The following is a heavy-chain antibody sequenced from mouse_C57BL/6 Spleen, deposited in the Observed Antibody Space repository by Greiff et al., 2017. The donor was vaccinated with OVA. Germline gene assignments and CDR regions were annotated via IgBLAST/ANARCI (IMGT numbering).Heavy chain of an antibody. Sequence: VHVKQSGAELVKPGASVKLSCTASGFNIKDYYMHWVKQRTEQGLEWIGRIDPEDGETKYAPKFQGTATITADTSSNTAYLQLSSLTSEDTAVYYCARTRQLRLRSDFDDWGQGTTLTVSS. CDR3: ARTRQLRLRSDFDD. CDR1: GFNIKDYY. V-gene: IGHV14-2*01. CDR2: IDPEDGET. J-gene: IGHJ2*01. D-gene: IGHD3-2*02.